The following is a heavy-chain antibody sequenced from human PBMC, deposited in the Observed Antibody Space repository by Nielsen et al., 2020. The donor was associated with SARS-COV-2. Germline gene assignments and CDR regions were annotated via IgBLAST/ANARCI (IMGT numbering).Heavy chain of an antibody. D-gene: IGHD6-19*01. CDR3: ARGYSSGWYVGDY. V-gene: IGHV3-48*04. CDR1: EFTFSSYS. CDR2: ISTGSKTI. J-gene: IGHJ4*02. Sequence: GGSLRLSCAASEFTFSSYSMNWVRQAPGKGLEWVSYISTGSKTIHYADSVKGRFTISRDNAKNSLYLQMNSLRAEDTAVYYCARGYSSGWYVGDYWGQGTLVTVSS.